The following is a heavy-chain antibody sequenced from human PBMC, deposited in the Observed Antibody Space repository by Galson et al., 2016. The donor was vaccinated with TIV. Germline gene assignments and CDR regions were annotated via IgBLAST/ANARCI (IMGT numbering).Heavy chain of an antibody. D-gene: IGHD1-1*01. CDR1: GYTFTSYG. CDR3: ARAADTWNDVPFGY. Sequence: SVKVSCKASGYTFTSYGFGWVRQAPGQGLEWMGWISTYNGNTNYAQKFQGRVTLTTETSTSTASMELRGLTSDDTAMYYCARAADTWNDVPFGYWGQGTLVTVSS. J-gene: IGHJ4*02. V-gene: IGHV1-18*01. CDR2: ISTYNGNT.